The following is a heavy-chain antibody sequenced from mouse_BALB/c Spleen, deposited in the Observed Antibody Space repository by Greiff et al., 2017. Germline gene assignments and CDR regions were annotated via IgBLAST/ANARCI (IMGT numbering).Heavy chain of an antibody. D-gene: IGHD2-4*01. J-gene: IGHJ2*01. Sequence: EVNLVESGPGLVKPSQSLSLTCTVTGYSITSDYAWNWIRQFPGNKLEWMGYISYSGSTSYNPSLKSRISITRDTSKNQFFLQLNSVTTEDTATYYCASGDYDHFDYWGQGTTLTVSS. CDR3: ASGDYDHFDY. CDR1: GYSITSDYA. V-gene: IGHV3-2*02. CDR2: ISYSGST.